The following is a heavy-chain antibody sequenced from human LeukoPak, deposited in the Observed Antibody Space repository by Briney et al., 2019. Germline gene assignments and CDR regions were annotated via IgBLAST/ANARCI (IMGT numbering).Heavy chain of an antibody. CDR2: ISGTGGAT. J-gene: IGHJ5*01. Sequence: PGGSLRLSCAASGFTFSNFAVSWVRQAPGKGLEWVSQISGTGGATWYAGFARDRFTISRDNSKKTLYLQMSGLRVEDTAMYYCVKDPRDTYGTNWFVSWGQGTLLIVSS. V-gene: IGHV3-23*01. CDR3: VKDPRDTYGTNWFVS. D-gene: IGHD2-21*01. CDR1: GFTFSNFA.